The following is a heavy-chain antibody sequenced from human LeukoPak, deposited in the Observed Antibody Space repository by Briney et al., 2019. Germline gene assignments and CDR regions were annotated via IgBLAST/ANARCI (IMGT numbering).Heavy chain of an antibody. CDR3: ARENSGSYREFDY. D-gene: IGHD1-26*01. V-gene: IGHV4-4*07. CDR2: IYTSGST. J-gene: IGHJ4*02. CDR1: GGSISSYY. Sequence: SETLSLTCTVSGGSISSYYWSWIRQPAGKGLEWIGRIYTSGSTNYNASLKSRVSMSVDTSKNQFSLKLSSVTASDTAVFYCARENSGSYREFDYWGQGTLVTVSS.